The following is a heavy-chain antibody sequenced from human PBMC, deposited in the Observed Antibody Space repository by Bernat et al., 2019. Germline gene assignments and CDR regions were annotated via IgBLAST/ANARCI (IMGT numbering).Heavy chain of an antibody. CDR3: ATDLKFDY. CDR1: GISFIAYA. Sequence: EVQLVESGGGLVQPGESLRLSCAASGISFIAYAMSWVRQAPGKGLEWVAAISGGGDTTHYADPVKGRFTISRDNSKNTLFLQMDSLRAEDTAVYYCATDLKFDYCGQRTLVNVSS. J-gene: IGHJ4*02. V-gene: IGHV3-23*04. CDR2: ISGGGDTT.